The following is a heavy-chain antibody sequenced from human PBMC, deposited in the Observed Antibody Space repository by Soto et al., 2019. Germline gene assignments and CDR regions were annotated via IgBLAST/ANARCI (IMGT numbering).Heavy chain of an antibody. J-gene: IGHJ4*02. CDR3: AREAKSYYYDITKYYFDS. CDR2: INHSGNT. V-gene: IGHV4-34*01. D-gene: IGHD3-9*01. Sequence: SETLSLTCAVFDGSFIGYYWSWVRQPPGKGLEWIGEINHSGNTNYNPSLNPSLKSRVTISVDASKNQFSLNLRSVTATDTAVYYGAREAKSYYYDITKYYFDSWGQGTPVTVCS. CDR1: DGSFIGYY.